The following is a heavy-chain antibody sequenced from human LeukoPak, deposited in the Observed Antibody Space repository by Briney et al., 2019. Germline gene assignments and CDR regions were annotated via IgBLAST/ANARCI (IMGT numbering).Heavy chain of an antibody. Sequence: SDTLSLTCAVYGGPFSGYYWSWIRQPPGKGLEWIGESNHSGSNNYNPSLKSRVTISVDTSENQFSLKLSSVTAADTAVYYCASSFFASSGYYYDDYWGQGTLVAVSS. CDR1: GGPFSGYY. CDR3: ASSFFASSGYYYDDY. CDR2: SNHSGSN. V-gene: IGHV4-34*01. J-gene: IGHJ4*02. D-gene: IGHD3-22*01.